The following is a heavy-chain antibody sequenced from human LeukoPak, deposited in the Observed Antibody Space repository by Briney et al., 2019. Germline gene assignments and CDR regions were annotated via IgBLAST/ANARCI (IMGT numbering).Heavy chain of an antibody. J-gene: IGHJ6*02. CDR2: ISYDGSNK. D-gene: IGHD2-15*01. Sequence: PGGYLRLSCAASGFTFSSYGMHWVRQAPGKGLEWVAVISYDGSNKYYADSVKGRFTISRDNSKITLYLQMNSLRAEDTAVYYCAKDIGHYYYYYGMDVWGQGTTVTVSS. CDR3: AKDIGHYYYYYGMDV. V-gene: IGHV3-30*18. CDR1: GFTFSSYG.